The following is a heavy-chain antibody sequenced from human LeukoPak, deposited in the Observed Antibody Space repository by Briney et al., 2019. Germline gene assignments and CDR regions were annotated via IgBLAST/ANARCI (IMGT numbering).Heavy chain of an antibody. J-gene: IGHJ6*02. D-gene: IGHD3-16*01. CDR1: GFFFSDSA. Sequence: GGSLRLSCAASGFFFSDSAMNWARQAPGKGLEWVASINPSGSVKYYVNSVKGRFTISRDNAKNSLYLQMSNLRAEDTAVYFCARGGGLDVWGQGATVTVSS. V-gene: IGHV3-7*03. CDR2: INPSGSVK. CDR3: ARGGGLDV.